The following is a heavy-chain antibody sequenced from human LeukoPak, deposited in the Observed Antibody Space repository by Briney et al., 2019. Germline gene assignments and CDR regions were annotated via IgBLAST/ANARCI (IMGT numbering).Heavy chain of an antibody. CDR2: IKSKTDGGTT. J-gene: IGHJ4*02. V-gene: IGHV3-15*01. CDR3: YVAAAGTKFDY. CDR1: GFTSRKAW. D-gene: IGHD6-13*01. Sequence: GGSLRLSCAPSGFTSRKAWISRVPEAPGKGREWVGRIKSKTDGGTTDYAAPVKGRFTISRDDSKNTLYLQMNSLKTEDTAVYYCYVAAAGTKFDYWGQGTLVTVSS.